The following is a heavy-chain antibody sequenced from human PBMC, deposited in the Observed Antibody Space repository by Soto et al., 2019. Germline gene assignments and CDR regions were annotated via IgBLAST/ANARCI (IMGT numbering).Heavy chain of an antibody. J-gene: IGHJ5*02. CDR2: INPNSGNT. CDR3: ARADSSTWNYIWFDP. Sequence: QVQLVQSGAEVKKPGASVKVSCKASGYTFTSYDINWVRQATGQGLEWMGWINPNSGNTVYAQKYQGRVPMTRKPPIRTAYGELSSLRSEDSAVYYCARADSSTWNYIWFDPWGQGTLVTVPS. V-gene: IGHV1-8*01. CDR1: GYTFTSYD. D-gene: IGHD6-13*01.